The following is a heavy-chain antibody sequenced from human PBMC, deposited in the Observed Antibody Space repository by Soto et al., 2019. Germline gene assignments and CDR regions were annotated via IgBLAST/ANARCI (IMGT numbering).Heavy chain of an antibody. CDR3: AHSRCGGDCLQSYSSHYYYGMDV. Sequence: QITLKESGPSLVKPTQTLTLTCTFSGFSLSTGGVGVGWICQPPGKALEWLALIYWDDDKRYSPSLRSRLTVTKDTSKDQVVLTMTNMDPVDTATYYCAHSRCGGDCLQSYSSHYYYGMDVWGQGTTVTVSS. CDR1: GFSLSTGGVG. CDR2: IYWDDDK. V-gene: IGHV2-5*02. D-gene: IGHD2-21*02. J-gene: IGHJ6*02.